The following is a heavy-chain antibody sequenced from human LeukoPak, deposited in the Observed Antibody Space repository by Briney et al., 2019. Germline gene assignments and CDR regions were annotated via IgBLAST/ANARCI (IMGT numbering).Heavy chain of an antibody. Sequence: GGSLRLSCAASGFTLSSYWISWVRQAPGKGLEWVAVISYDGSNKNYADSVKDGFTIYRDNSKSTLYLQMNSLRAEDTAVYYCARDWQQRSPSSPRPLYYYYYMDVWGKGTTVTVSS. D-gene: IGHD6-13*01. J-gene: IGHJ6*03. CDR1: GFTLSSYW. CDR3: ARDWQQRSPSSPRPLYYYYYMDV. CDR2: ISYDGSNK. V-gene: IGHV3-30-3*01.